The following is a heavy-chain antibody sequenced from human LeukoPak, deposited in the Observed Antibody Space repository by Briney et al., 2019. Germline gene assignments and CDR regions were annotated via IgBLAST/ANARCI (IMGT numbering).Heavy chain of an antibody. V-gene: IGHV4-34*01. D-gene: IGHD3-10*01. J-gene: IGHJ4*02. CDR1: GGSFSGYY. CDR3: ARRTSQISYGLDTLYYFDY. CDR2: INHSGST. Sequence: PSETLSLTCAVYGGSFSGYYWSWIRQPPGKGLEWIGEINHSGSTNYNPSLKSRVTISVDTSKNQFSLKLSSVTAADTAVYYCARRTSQISYGLDTLYYFDYWGQGTLVTVSS.